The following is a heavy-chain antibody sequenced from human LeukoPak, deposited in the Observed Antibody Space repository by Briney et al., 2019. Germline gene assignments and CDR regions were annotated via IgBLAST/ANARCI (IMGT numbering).Heavy chain of an antibody. CDR2: IYSGGST. D-gene: IGHD3-22*01. CDR1: GFTVSSNY. J-gene: IGHJ4*02. V-gene: IGHV3-66*01. CDR3: ARRYYYDSSGYYYDY. Sequence: GGSLRLSCAASGFTVSSNYMSWVHQPPGKGLELVSVIYSGGSTFYADSVKGRFTISRDNSKNTVYLQMNSLRAEDTAVYYCARRYYYDSSGYYYDYWGQGTLVTVSS.